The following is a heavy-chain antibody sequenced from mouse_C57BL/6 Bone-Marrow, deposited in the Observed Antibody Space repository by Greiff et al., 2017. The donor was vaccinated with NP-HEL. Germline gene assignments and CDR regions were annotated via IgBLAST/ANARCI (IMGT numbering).Heavy chain of an antibody. CDR2: IYPRDGST. D-gene: IGHD3-1*01. CDR1: GYTFTSYD. V-gene: IGHV1-85*01. J-gene: IGHJ4*01. CDR3: ASLQLVLRNYAMDY. Sequence: QVQLQQSGPELVKPGASVKLSCKASGYTFTSYDINWVKQRPGQGLEWIGSIYPRDGSTKYNEKFKGKATLTVDTSSSTAYMERHSRASEDSAVDFCASLQLVLRNYAMDYWGQGTSVTVSS.